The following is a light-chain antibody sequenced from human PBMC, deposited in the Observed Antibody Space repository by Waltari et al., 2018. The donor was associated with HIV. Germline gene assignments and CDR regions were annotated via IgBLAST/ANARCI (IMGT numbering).Light chain of an antibody. Sequence: QSGLTQPPSASGAPGQRVIISCSGSMSNIGTNSVNWYHQLPVTAPKLLIYINDQRPSGVPDRFSGSKSGTSASLAISGLQSEDEATYYCAALDDRMSGYVVFGGGTKLTVL. J-gene: IGLJ2*01. V-gene: IGLV1-44*01. CDR1: MSNIGTNS. CDR3: AALDDRMSGYVV. CDR2: IND.